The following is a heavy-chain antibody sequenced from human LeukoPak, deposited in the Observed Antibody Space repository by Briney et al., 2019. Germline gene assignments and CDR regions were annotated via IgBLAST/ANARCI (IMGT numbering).Heavy chain of an antibody. J-gene: IGHJ4*02. Sequence: GGSLRLSCAASGFTFDDYAMSWVRQAPGKGLEWVSAISGSGGSTYYADSVKGRFTISRDNSKNTLYLQMNSLRAEDTAVYYCATRSPGRITMIVVVPKYYFDYWGQGTLVTVSS. CDR1: GFTFDDYA. V-gene: IGHV3-23*01. D-gene: IGHD3-22*01. CDR3: ATRSPGRITMIVVVPKYYFDY. CDR2: ISGSGGST.